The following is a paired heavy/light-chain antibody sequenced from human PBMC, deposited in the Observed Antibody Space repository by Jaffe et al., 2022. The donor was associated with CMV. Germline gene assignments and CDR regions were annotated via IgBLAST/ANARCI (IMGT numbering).Heavy chain of an antibody. V-gene: IGHV4-4*07. J-gene: IGHJ6*02. CDR2: IYSSGSA. CDR3: ASNYVEPAARGSHYYYYAMDV. CDR1: GGSITSYY. D-gene: IGHD2-2*01. Sequence: QVQLQESGPGLVKPSETLSLTCTVSGGSITSYYWSWIRQPAGKGLEWIGRIYSSGSANYNPSLKSRVTMSVDTSKNQFSLKLSSVTATDTAVYYCASNYVEPAARGSHYYYYAMDVWGPGTTVSVS.
Light chain of an antibody. Sequence: QSALTQPRSVSGSPGQSVTISCTGTSSDVGGYNYVSWYQQHPGKAPKLLIYDVTNRPSGVPHRFFGSKSGNTASLSISGLQADDEADYYCCSYAGNFILVFGGGTKLTV. CDR1: SSDVGGYNY. CDR2: DVT. V-gene: IGLV2-11*01. J-gene: IGLJ2*01. CDR3: CSYAGNFILV.